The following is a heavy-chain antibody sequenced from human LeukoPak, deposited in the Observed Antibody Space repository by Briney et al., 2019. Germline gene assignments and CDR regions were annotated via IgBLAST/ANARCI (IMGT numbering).Heavy chain of an antibody. CDR2: MNPSGGST. Sequence: GASVKVSCKASGYIFTSNYIHWVRQAPGQGHEWMGIMNPSGGSTNYAQKLQGRVTMTRDTSTSTVYMELSSLRSEDTAVYYCARDTDYGDDSWFDPWGQGTLVTVSS. D-gene: IGHD4-17*01. CDR1: GYIFTSNY. CDR3: ARDTDYGDDSWFDP. V-gene: IGHV1-46*04. J-gene: IGHJ5*02.